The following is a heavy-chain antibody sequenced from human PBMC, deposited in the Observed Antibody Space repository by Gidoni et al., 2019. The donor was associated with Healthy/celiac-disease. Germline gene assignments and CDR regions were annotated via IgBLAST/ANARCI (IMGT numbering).Heavy chain of an antibody. CDR1: GFTFDDYA. CDR3: AKDIGAAGPGD. CDR2: ISWNSGSI. V-gene: IGHV3-9*01. D-gene: IGHD6-13*01. Sequence: EVQLVESGGGVVQPGRSLRLSCAASGFTFDDYAMHWVRQAPGKGLEWVSGISWNSGSIGYADSVKGRFTISRDNAKNSLYLQMNSLRAEDTALYYCAKDIGAAGPGDWGQGTLVTVSS. J-gene: IGHJ4*02.